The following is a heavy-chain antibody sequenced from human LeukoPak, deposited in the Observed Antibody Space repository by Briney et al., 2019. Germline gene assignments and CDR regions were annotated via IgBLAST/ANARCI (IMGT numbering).Heavy chain of an antibody. CDR3: ARIGYSYGPLGYYYYMDV. CDR1: GFTFSSYA. D-gene: IGHD5-18*01. CDR2: ISFDGTDA. Sequence: GTSLRLSCAASGFTFSSYAIHWVRQAPGKGLEWVAVISFDGTDAFYADSVKGRFTISRDNAKNSLYLQMNSLRAEDTAVYYCARIGYSYGPLGYYYYMDVWGKGTTVTISS. V-gene: IGHV3-30*04. J-gene: IGHJ6*03.